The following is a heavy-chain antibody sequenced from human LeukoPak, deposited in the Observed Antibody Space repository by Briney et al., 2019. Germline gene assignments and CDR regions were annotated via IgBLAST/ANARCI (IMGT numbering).Heavy chain of an antibody. V-gene: IGHV3-23*01. J-gene: IGHJ4*02. D-gene: IGHD1-26*01. Sequence: GGSLRLSXVASGFTFSSYAMTWVRQGPGKGLEWVSDISGSGATTYYADSVRGRFTISRDNSKNTLFLQMNSLRAEDTAVYYCARSGSYLFYWGQGTLVTVSS. CDR3: ARSGSYLFY. CDR2: ISGSGATT. CDR1: GFTFSSYA.